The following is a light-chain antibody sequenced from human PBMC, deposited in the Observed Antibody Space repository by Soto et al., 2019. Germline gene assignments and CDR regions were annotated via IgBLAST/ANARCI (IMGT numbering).Light chain of an antibody. V-gene: IGLV1-40*01. J-gene: IGLJ3*02. CDR2: GNS. CDR3: AAMDDYRSGPV. CDR1: SSNIGAGYD. Sequence: QSVLTQPPSVSGAPGQRVTISCTGSSSNIGAGYDVHWYQQLPGTAPKLLIYGNSNRPSGVPDRFSGSKSGTSASLAITGLQAEDEADYYCAAMDDYRSGPVFGGGTKLTVL.